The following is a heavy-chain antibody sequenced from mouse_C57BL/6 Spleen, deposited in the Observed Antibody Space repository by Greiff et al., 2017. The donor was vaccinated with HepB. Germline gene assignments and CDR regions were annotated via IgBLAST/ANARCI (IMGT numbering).Heavy chain of an antibody. D-gene: IGHD1-1*02. V-gene: IGHV1-43*01. CDR1: GYSFTGYY. CDR2: INPSTGGT. J-gene: IGHJ2*01. Sequence: EVQLQQSGPELVKPGASVKISCKASGYSFTGYYMHWVKQSSEKGLEWIGEINPSTGGTSYNQKFKGKSTLTVDKSSSTAYMQLKSLTSEASAVYYSTRHMVYYFDYWGQGTTLTVSS. CDR3: TRHMVYYFDY.